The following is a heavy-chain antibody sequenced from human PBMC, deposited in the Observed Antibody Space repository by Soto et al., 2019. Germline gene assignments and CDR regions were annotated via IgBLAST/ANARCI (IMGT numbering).Heavy chain of an antibody. Sequence: GGSLRLSCAASGFTFSTYSMNWVRQAPGKGLEWISYITSISTTIFYSDSLKGRFTMSRDKGKNSVYLHMNSRRAEDTAVYFCVRDADRSDSWWFDLWGQGTQVPVSS. J-gene: IGHJ5*02. V-gene: IGHV3-48*01. CDR2: ITSISTTI. CDR1: GFTFSTYS. D-gene: IGHD6-6*01. CDR3: VRDADRSDSWWFDL.